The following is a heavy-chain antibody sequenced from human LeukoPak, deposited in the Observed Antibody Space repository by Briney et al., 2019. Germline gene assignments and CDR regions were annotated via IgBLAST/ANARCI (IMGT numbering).Heavy chain of an antibody. J-gene: IGHJ4*02. Sequence: SETLSLTCAVYGGSFSGYYWNWIRQPPGKGLEWIGEINHSGSTNYNPSLKSRVTISVDMSKNQFSLKLSSVTAADTAVYYCADGGGPFDYWGQGTLVTVSS. V-gene: IGHV4-34*01. D-gene: IGHD3-16*01. CDR1: GGSFSGYY. CDR3: ADGGGPFDY. CDR2: INHSGST.